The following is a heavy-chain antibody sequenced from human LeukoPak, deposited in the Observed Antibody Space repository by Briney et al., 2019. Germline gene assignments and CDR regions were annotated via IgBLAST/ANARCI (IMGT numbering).Heavy chain of an antibody. CDR3: ARQPGYYYDSSGYYGMDV. V-gene: IGHV4-30-2*01. CDR1: GGSISSGGYY. Sequence: PSQTLSLTCTVSGGSISSGGYYWSWIRQPPGKGLDGLGYIYHSGSTYYNPSLKSRVTISVDRSKNQFSLKLSSVTAADTAVYYCARQPGYYYDSSGYYGMDVWGQGTTVTVSS. CDR2: IYHSGST. J-gene: IGHJ6*02. D-gene: IGHD3-22*01.